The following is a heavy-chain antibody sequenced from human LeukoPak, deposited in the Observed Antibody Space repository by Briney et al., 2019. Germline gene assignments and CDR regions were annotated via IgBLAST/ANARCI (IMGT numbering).Heavy chain of an antibody. V-gene: IGHV1-46*01. D-gene: IGHD5-24*01. CDR1: DYTFTSYG. CDR2: INPSGGST. J-gene: IGHJ4*02. Sequence: ASVKVSCKASDYTFTSYGINWVRQAPGQGLEWMGIINPSGGSTSYAQKFQGRVTMTRDMSTSTVYMELSSLRSEDTAVYYCARDGQEMATIAYWGQGTLVTVSS. CDR3: ARDGQEMATIAY.